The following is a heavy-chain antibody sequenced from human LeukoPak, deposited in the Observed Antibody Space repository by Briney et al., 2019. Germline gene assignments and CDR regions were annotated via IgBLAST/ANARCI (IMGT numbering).Heavy chain of an antibody. D-gene: IGHD7-27*01. CDR2: IYSGGST. CDR3: TRNRGPDNWSDP. V-gene: IGHV3-53*01. J-gene: IGHJ5*02. CDR1: GFTVSSNY. Sequence: GRCLRLSWAAAGFTVSSNYMSWVRQAPGKGLDWVSVIYSGGSTYYADSVKGRFTISRDNSKNTLYLQMNSLRAEDTAVYYCTRNRGPDNWSDPWGQGNLVTVSS.